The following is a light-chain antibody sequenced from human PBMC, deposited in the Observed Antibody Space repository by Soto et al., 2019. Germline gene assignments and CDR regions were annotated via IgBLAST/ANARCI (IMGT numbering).Light chain of an antibody. CDR1: TSNIAINY. CDR2: DND. V-gene: IGLV1-51*01. CDR3: ATWDISLTAVL. Sequence: QSALTQPPSVSAPPGQKVTISCSGSTSNIAINYVSWYQKVPGTAPTLLIYDNDKRPSGIPDRFSASKSGTAATLDISGLQTGDEADYYCATWDISLTAVLFGGGTQLTVL. J-gene: IGLJ3*02.